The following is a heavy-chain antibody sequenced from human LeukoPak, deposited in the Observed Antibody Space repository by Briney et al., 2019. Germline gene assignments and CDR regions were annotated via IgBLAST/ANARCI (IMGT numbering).Heavy chain of an antibody. CDR3: ARYHNLDY. CDR2: IKEDGSEK. J-gene: IGHJ4*02. Sequence: GGSLRLSCEASGFTFSSCSMSWVRQAPGRGLEWVANIKEDGSEKHYSDSVKGRFTISRDNAKNSLYLEVNSLRAEDTAMYYCARYHNLDYWGQGTLVTVSS. V-gene: IGHV3-7*03. D-gene: IGHD1-14*01. CDR1: GFTFSSCS.